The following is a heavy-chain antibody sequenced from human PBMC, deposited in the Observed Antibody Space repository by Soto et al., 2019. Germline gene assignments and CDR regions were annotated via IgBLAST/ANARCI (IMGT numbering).Heavy chain of an antibody. D-gene: IGHD3-22*01. CDR2: ISASGGST. CDR1: GFTFSNYD. V-gene: IGHV3-23*01. Sequence: EVQLLGSGGGLVHPGGPLRLSCAASGFTFSNYDMTWVRQAPGKGLDWVATISASGGSTYYADSVKGRFTISRDNSKSTVSLQMNSLRADDTAVYYCAYRNYYHYSGLIYPYFDFWGQGSLVSVSS. CDR3: AYRNYYHYSGLIYPYFDF. J-gene: IGHJ4*02.